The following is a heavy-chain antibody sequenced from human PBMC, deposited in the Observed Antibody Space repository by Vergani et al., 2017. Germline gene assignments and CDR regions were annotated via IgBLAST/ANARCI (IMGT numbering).Heavy chain of an antibody. Sequence: QVQVVQSGAEVKKSGASVKVSCKTSGYTFSNYYMHWVRQAPGQGLEWMGIINPSGGHTNYAQKFQGRLTMTRDTSTSTVYMELSSLISEDTTIYYCARGDYTILTGYQYWCQGTLVTVSA. CDR2: INPSGGHT. J-gene: IGHJ4*02. CDR1: GYTFSNYY. CDR3: ARGDYTILTGYQY. V-gene: IGHV1-46*03. D-gene: IGHD3-9*01.